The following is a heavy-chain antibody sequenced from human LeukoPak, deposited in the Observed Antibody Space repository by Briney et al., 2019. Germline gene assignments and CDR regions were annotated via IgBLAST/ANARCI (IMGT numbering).Heavy chain of an antibody. CDR3: ARDSAGTLSAYNWFDP. CDR2: INPNSGGT. Sequence: ASVKVSCKASGYIFTGYYMHWVRQAPGQGLEWMGWINPNSGGTNYAQKFQGRVTMTRDTSISTAYMELSRLRSDDTAVYYCARDSAGTLSAYNWFDPWGQGTLVTVSS. D-gene: IGHD1-1*01. CDR1: GYIFTGYY. J-gene: IGHJ5*02. V-gene: IGHV1-2*02.